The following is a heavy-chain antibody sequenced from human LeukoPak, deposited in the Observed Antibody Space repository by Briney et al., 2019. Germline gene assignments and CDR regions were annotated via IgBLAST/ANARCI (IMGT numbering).Heavy chain of an antibody. Sequence: GGSLRLSCAASGFTFSSYAMSWVRQAPGKGLEWVSAISGSGGSTYYADSVKGRFTFSRDNSKNTLYLQMNSLRAEDTAVYYCAKGKDYYYGMDVWGQGTTVTVSS. CDR1: GFTFSSYA. J-gene: IGHJ6*02. CDR3: AKGKDYYYGMDV. CDR2: ISGSGGST. V-gene: IGHV3-23*01.